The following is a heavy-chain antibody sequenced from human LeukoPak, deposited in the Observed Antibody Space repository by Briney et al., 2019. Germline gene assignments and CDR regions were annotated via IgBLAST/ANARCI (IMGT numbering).Heavy chain of an antibody. J-gene: IGHJ4*02. CDR2: IYTSGST. CDR1: GGSISSGSYY. Sequence: PSQTLSLTCTVSGGSISSGSYYWSWIRQPAGKGLEWIGRIYTSGSTNYNPSLKSRVTISVDTSKNQFSLKLSSVTAADTAVYYCARTIYYYDILTGYYRGEYYFDYWGQGTLVTVSS. V-gene: IGHV4-61*02. D-gene: IGHD3-9*01. CDR3: ARTIYYYDILTGYYRGEYYFDY.